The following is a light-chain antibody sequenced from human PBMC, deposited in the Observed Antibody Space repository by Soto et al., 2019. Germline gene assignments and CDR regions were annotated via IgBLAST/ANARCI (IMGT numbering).Light chain of an antibody. CDR2: QDN. CDR3: QAWDSYTAL. V-gene: IGLV3-1*01. J-gene: IGLJ2*01. Sequence: SYELTQPPSVSVSPGQTANITCSGDKLGDKYACWYQQKPGQSPVVVIYQDNKRPSGIPERFSGSNSGNTATLTISETQAMDEADYYCQAWDSYTALFGGGTKVTVL. CDR1: KLGDKY.